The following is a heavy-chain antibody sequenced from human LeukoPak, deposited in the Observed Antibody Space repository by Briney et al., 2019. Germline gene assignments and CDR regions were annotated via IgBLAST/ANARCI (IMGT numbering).Heavy chain of an antibody. V-gene: IGHV1-18*01. J-gene: IGHJ4*02. CDR3: ARLPTGYRSDWYFNAFDH. CDR2: ISPSNGDT. CDR1: GYTFSSYG. D-gene: IGHD6-19*01. Sequence: ASVMVSCQASGYTFSSYGLNWVRQAPGQGLEWMGWISPSNGDTKYVQNLQGRVTMTTHTSTSTAYMELRSLRSDDTAVYYCARLPTGYRSDWYFNAFDHWGQGTLVAVPS.